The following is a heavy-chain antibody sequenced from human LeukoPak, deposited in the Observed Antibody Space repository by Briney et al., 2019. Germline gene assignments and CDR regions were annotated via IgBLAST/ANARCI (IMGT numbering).Heavy chain of an antibody. J-gene: IGHJ4*02. CDR3: AKDIGPGEDFWSGYYDY. V-gene: IGHV3-9*01. CDR2: ISWNSGSI. CDR1: GFTFDDYA. D-gene: IGHD3-3*01. Sequence: GRSLRLSCAASGFTFDDYAMHWVRQAPGKGLEWVAGISWNSGSIGYAYSVKGRFTISRDNAKNSLYLQMNSLRAEDTALYYCAKDIGPGEDFWSGYYDYWGQGTLVTVSS.